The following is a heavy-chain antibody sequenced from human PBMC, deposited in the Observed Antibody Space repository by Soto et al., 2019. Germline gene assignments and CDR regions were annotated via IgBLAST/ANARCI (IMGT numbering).Heavy chain of an antibody. Sequence: SVKVSCKVSGDSFSNSAISWVRQAPGQGLEWMGNIIPHFGAGDSAQKFQGRVTVTADVSTSTVYMELTNLRHEDTAIYFCAKARGVTTTDFENWGRGTLVTVSS. D-gene: IGHD3-3*01. CDR1: GDSFSNSA. CDR3: AKARGVTTTDFEN. V-gene: IGHV1-69*13. CDR2: IIPHFGAG. J-gene: IGHJ4*02.